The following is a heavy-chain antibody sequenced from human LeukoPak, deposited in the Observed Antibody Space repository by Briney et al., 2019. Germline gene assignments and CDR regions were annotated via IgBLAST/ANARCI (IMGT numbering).Heavy chain of an antibody. J-gene: IGHJ1*01. CDR3: ARGSDSSSSEYFRH. CDR2: ISYDGSNK. CDR1: GFTFSSYG. V-gene: IGHV3-30*03. D-gene: IGHD6-6*01. Sequence: GGSLRLSCAASGFTFSSYGMHWVRQAPGKGLEWVAVISYDGSNKYYADSVKGRFTISRDNSKNTLYLQMNSLRSEDTAVYYCARGSDSSSSEYFRHWGQGTLVTVSS.